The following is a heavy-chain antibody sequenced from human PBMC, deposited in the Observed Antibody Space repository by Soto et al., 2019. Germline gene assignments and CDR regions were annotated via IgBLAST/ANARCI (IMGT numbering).Heavy chain of an antibody. CDR3: ARVGGYGDFSQYYGMDV. J-gene: IGHJ6*02. D-gene: IGHD4-17*01. V-gene: IGHV6-1*01. CDR1: GDSVSSNSAA. Sequence: KQSQTLSLTCAISGDSVSSNSAAWNWIRQSPSRGLEWLGRTYYRSKWYNDYAVSVKSRITINPDTSKNQFSLPLNSVTPEDTAVYYCARVGGYGDFSQYYGMDVWGQGTTVTVSS. CDR2: TYYRSKWYN.